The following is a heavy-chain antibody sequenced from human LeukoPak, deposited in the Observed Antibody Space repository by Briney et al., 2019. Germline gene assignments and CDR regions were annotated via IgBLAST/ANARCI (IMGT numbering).Heavy chain of an antibody. CDR2: IKQDGSEK. CDR3: ARDRTPFY. V-gene: IGHV3-7*01. CDR1: GFTFSSYG. J-gene: IGHJ4*02. Sequence: QTGGSLRLSCAASGFTFSSYGMHWVRQAPGKGLEWVAIIKQDGSEKSYVDSVKGRFTISRDNAKSSMWLQMNSLRDEDTAVYYCARDRTPFYWGQGSLVTVSS. D-gene: IGHD2-15*01.